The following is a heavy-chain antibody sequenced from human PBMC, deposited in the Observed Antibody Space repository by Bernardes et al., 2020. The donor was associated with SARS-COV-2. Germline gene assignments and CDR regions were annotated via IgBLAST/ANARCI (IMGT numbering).Heavy chain of an antibody. V-gene: IGHV3-11*01. Sequence: GRSLRLSCAASGFTFSNFHMAWIRQAPGKGLECVSYISFDGKSIYYAESVKGRFTISRDDAKNSMYLQMNSLRAEDTAVYYCAKDIEAGGIHFDYWGRGALVTVSP. CDR1: GFTFSNFH. J-gene: IGHJ4*02. D-gene: IGHD6-13*01. CDR2: ISFDGKSI. CDR3: AKDIEAGGIHFDY.